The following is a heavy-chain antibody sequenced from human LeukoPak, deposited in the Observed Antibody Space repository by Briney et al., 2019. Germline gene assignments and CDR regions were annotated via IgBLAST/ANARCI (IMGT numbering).Heavy chain of an antibody. Sequence: PSETLSLTCTVSSGSISSYYWSWIRQPPGKGLEWIGYIYYSGSTNYNPSLKSRVTISVDTSKNQFSLKLSSVTAAVTAVYYCARQDYGGNCDYWGQGTLVTVSS. CDR1: SGSISSYY. J-gene: IGHJ4*02. CDR2: IYYSGST. CDR3: ARQDYGGNCDY. D-gene: IGHD4-23*01. V-gene: IGHV4-59*01.